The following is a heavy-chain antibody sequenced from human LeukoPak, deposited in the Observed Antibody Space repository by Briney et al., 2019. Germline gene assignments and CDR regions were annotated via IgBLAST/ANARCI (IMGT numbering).Heavy chain of an antibody. V-gene: IGHV1-69*05. CDR3: ARDRSSGWYGDAFDI. J-gene: IGHJ3*02. CDR1: GGTFSSYA. Sequence: SVKVSCKASGGTFSSYAISWVRQAPGQGLEWMGRIIPIFGTANYAQKFQGRVTITTDESTSTAHMELSSLRSEDTAVYYCARDRSSGWYGDAFDIWGQGTMVTVSS. CDR2: IIPIFGTA. D-gene: IGHD6-19*01.